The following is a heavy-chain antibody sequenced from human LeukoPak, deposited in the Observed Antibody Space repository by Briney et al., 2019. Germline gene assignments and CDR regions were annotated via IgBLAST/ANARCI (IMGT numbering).Heavy chain of an antibody. CDR2: FDPEDGET. V-gene: IGHV1-24*01. D-gene: IGHD1-26*01. CDR1: GYTLTELS. Sequence: ASVNVSCKVSGYTLTELSMHWVRQAPGKGLEWMGGFDPEDGETIYAQKFQGRVTMTEDTSTDTAYMELSSLRSEDTAVYYCATAPFSGSYYGAFDIWGQGTMVTVSS. CDR3: ATAPFSGSYYGAFDI. J-gene: IGHJ3*02.